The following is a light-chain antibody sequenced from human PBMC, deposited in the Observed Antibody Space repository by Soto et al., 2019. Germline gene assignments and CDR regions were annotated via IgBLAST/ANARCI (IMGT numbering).Light chain of an antibody. Sequence: EIVMTQSPATLSVSPGERATLSCRASQSVRSNLAWYQQKRGQAPRLLIYGASTRATGIPDRFSGSGSETEFTLTISSLLSEDFAVYYCHQYNNWPRTFGQGTKVDIK. CDR1: QSVRSN. V-gene: IGKV3-15*01. CDR2: GAS. CDR3: HQYNNWPRT. J-gene: IGKJ1*01.